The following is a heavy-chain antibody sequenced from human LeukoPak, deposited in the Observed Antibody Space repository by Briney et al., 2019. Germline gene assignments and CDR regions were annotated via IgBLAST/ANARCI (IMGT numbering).Heavy chain of an antibody. CDR3: AKTGKYTYGFLDY. CDR1: GFTFRDYY. D-gene: IGHD5-18*01. CDR2: ITGDGSVV. V-gene: IGHV3-11*01. Sequence: GGSLRLSCAASGFTFRDYYMSWVRQAPGKGLEWLSYITGDGSVVYYADSVKGRFTISRDNARNSLYLQMNSLRAEDSAVYYCAKTGKYTYGFLDYWGQGTLVTVSS. J-gene: IGHJ4*02.